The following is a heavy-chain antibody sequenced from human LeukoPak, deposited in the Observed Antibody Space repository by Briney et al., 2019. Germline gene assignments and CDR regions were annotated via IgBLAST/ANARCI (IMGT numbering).Heavy chain of an antibody. J-gene: IGHJ5*02. CDR3: ARSWTRFGEFPGWFDP. Sequence: VKPSETLSLTCTVSGGSTSSYYWSWIRQPPGKGLEWIGCIYYSGSTNYNPSLKSRVTISVDTSKNQFSLKLSSVTAADTAVYYCARSWTRFGEFPGWFDPWGQGTLVTVSS. CDR1: GGSTSSYY. V-gene: IGHV4-59*01. D-gene: IGHD3-10*01. CDR2: IYYSGST.